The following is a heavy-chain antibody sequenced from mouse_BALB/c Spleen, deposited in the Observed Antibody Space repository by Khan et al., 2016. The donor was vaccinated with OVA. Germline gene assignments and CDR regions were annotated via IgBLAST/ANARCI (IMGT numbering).Heavy chain of an antibody. J-gene: IGHJ4*01. CDR1: GYSITSDYA. D-gene: IGHD4-1*01. V-gene: IGHV3-2*02. Sequence: EVQLQESGPGLVKPSQSLSLTCTVTGYSITSDYAWHWIRQFPGNKLVWMGYISNRGSTSYNPSLKSRISITRDTSKNQFFLQLNSVTTEDTATYYCASELGRYYAMDYWGQGTSVTVSS. CDR3: ASELGRYYAMDY. CDR2: ISNRGST.